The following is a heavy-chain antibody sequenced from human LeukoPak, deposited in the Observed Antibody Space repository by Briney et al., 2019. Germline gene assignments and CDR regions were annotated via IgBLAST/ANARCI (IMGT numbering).Heavy chain of an antibody. CDR3: ARGAQMATIGAFDY. CDR2: IYTSGST. J-gene: IGHJ4*02. Sequence: SQTLSLTCTVSGGSISSGSYYWSWIRQPAGKGLEWIGRIYTSGSTKYNPSLKSRVTISVDTSKNQFSLKLSSVAAADTAVYYLARGAQMATIGAFDYWGQGTLVTVSS. V-gene: IGHV4-61*02. CDR1: GGSISSGSYY. D-gene: IGHD5-24*01.